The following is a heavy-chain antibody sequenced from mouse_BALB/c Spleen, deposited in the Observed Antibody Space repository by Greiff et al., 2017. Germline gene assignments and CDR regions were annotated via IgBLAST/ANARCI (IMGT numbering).Heavy chain of an antibody. CDR2: IYPGSGST. D-gene: IGHD2-3*01. J-gene: IGHJ2*01. CDR1: GYNFTSYW. CDR3: ASTMMGFDY. V-gene: IGHV1-55*01. Sequence: QVQLQQPGAELVKPGTSVKLSCKASGYNFTSYWINWVKLRPGQGLEWIGDIYPGSGSTNYNEKFKSKATLTVDTSSSTAYMQLSSLASEDSALYYCASTMMGFDYWGQGTTLTVSS.